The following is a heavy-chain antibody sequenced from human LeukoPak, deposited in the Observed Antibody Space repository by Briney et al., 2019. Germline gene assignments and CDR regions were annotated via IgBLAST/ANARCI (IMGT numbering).Heavy chain of an antibody. D-gene: IGHD3-22*01. Sequence: SETLSLTCTVSGGSISSSSYYWGWIRQPPGKGLVWIGSIYYSGSTYYNPSLKSRVTISVDTSKNQFSLKLSSVTAADTAVYFCASIIDRSGHYLGYWGQGTLVTVSS. CDR1: GGSISSSSYY. J-gene: IGHJ4*02. CDR2: IYYSGST. V-gene: IGHV4-39*01. CDR3: ASIIDRSGHYLGY.